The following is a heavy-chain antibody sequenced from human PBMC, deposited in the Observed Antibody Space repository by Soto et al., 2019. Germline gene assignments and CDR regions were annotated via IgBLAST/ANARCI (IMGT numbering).Heavy chain of an antibody. CDR2: ISGSGGST. J-gene: IGHJ6*03. V-gene: IGHV3-23*01. CDR3: AKEGQTGYYYMDV. CDR1: GFTFISYA. Sequence: GGSLRLSCAASGFTFISYAMSWVRQAPGKGLEWASTISGSGGSTYYADSVKGRFTISRDNSKNTLYLQMHSLRAEDTAIYYCAKEGQTGYYYMDVWGKGTTVTVSS.